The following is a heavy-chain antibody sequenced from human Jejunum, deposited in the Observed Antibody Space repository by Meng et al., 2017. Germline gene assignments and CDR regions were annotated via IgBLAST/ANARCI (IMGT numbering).Heavy chain of an antibody. D-gene: IGHD7-27*01. Sequence: QVQVVESWDEVKTPVASVKVSCKASGYTFSSLHINWVRQATGQGPEWMGWMSPENGNTAYAQKFQGRVTMTRDTSVSTAYMELSGLTSDDSGVCYCARGVNAGVDYWGQGTLVTVSS. J-gene: IGHJ4*02. CDR1: GYTFSSLH. CDR3: ARGVNAGVDY. CDR2: MSPENGNT. V-gene: IGHV1-8*01.